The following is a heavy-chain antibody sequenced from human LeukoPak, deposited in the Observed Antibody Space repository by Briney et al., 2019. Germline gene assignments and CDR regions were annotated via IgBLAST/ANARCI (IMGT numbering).Heavy chain of an antibody. CDR1: GFTFSSYA. Sequence: PGGSLRLSCAASGFTFSSYAMSWVRQAPGKGLEWVSAISGSGGSTYYADSVKGRFTISRDNSKNTLYLQMNSLRAEDTAVYYCANLLVRSPFFDYWGQGTLVTVSS. V-gene: IGHV3-23*01. D-gene: IGHD6-13*01. CDR3: ANLLVRSPFFDY. CDR2: ISGSGGST. J-gene: IGHJ4*02.